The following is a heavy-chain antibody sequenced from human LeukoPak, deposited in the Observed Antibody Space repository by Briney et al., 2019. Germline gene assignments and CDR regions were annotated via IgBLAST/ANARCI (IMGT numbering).Heavy chain of an antibody. J-gene: IGHJ4*02. Sequence: GESLKISCKGSGYSFASYWIGWVRQVPGIGLEWMGIIYPGDSDTRYSPSFQGQVTISADKSINTAYLQWSSLKASDSAIYYCARRWESMEFFDYWGQGTLVTVSS. CDR1: GYSFASYW. D-gene: IGHD1-26*01. V-gene: IGHV5-51*01. CDR3: ARRWESMEFFDY. CDR2: IYPGDSDT.